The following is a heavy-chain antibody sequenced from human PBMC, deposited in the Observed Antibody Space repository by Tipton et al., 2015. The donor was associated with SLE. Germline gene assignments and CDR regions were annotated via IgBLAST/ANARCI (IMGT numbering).Heavy chain of an antibody. CDR3: AKDRYCGGGTCFASYFDS. CDR1: GFTFSDYA. D-gene: IGHD2-15*01. J-gene: IGHJ4*02. Sequence: SLRLSCAASGFTFSDYAMSWVRQAPGKGLEWVSGISNLGGSTYYEDSVKGRLTISRDNSKNTLSLQMNSLRGEDTAIYYCAKDRYCGGGTCFASYFDSWGQGTLVAVSS. CDR2: ISNLGGST. V-gene: IGHV3-23*01.